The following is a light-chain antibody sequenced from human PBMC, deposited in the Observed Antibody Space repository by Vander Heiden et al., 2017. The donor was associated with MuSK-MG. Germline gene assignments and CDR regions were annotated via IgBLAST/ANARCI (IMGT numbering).Light chain of an antibody. CDR2: AAS. V-gene: IGKV1-39*01. CDR3: QQSYSTPVYT. J-gene: IGKJ2*01. Sequence: DIHMTQSPSSLSASVGDRVTITCRASQSISSYLNWYQQKPGKAPKLLIYAASSLQSGVTSRFSGSGSGTDFTLTISSLQPEDFATYYCQQSYSTPVYTFGQGTKLEIK. CDR1: QSISSY.